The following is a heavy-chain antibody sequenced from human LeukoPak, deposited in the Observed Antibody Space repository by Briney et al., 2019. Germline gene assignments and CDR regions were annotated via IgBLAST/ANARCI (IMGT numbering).Heavy chain of an antibody. Sequence: ASVKVSCKASGYTFIANNMYWVRRAPGQGLEWMGRINPNSGDTYYAQNFQGRVTMTRDTSINTAYMELSRLTSDDTAVYYCTRGTGSSWFDPWGQGTLVTVSS. CDR2: INPNSGDT. CDR1: GYTFIANN. CDR3: TRGTGSSWFDP. D-gene: IGHD3-10*01. V-gene: IGHV1-2*02. J-gene: IGHJ5*02.